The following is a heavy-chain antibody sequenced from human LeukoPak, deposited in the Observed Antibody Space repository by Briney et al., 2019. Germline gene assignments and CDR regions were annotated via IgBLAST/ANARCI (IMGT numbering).Heavy chain of an antibody. D-gene: IGHD6-13*01. CDR3: ARDQQQLVPGTFDI. V-gene: IGHV4-30-2*01. J-gene: IGHJ3*02. CDR1: GGSMSSVSNS. Sequence: SETQSLTCAVSGGSMSSVSNSWSWIRQPPGKGLEWIGYVYYSGSSYYNPSLESRVIISVDRSKNQFSLKVSSVTAADTAVYYCARDQQQLVPGTFDIWGQGIMVTVSS. CDR2: VYYSGSS.